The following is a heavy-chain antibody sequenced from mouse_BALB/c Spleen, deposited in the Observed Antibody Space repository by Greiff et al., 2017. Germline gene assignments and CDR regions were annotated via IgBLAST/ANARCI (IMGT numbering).Heavy chain of an antibody. J-gene: IGHJ2*01. V-gene: IGHV3-2*02. D-gene: IGHD1-1*01. CDR1: GYSITSDYA. Sequence: EVKLVESGPGLVKPSQSLSLTCTVTGYSITSDYAWNWIRQFPGNKLEWMGYISYSGSTSYNPSLKSRISITRDTSKNQFFLQLNSVTTEDTATYYCARLSSYEFDYWGQGTTLTVSS. CDR3: ARLSSYEFDY. CDR2: ISYSGST.